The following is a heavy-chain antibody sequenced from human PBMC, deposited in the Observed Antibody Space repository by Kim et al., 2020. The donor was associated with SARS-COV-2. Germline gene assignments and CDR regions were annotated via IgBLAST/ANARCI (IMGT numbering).Heavy chain of an antibody. V-gene: IGHV3-43*02. CDR2: ISGDGGAT. CDR3: TKDPPPSYNWSGGY. J-gene: IGHJ4*02. D-gene: IGHD1-20*01. CDR1: GFTFDDFA. Sequence: GGSLRLSCVASGFTFDDFAMHWVRQPPGKGLEWVSLISGDGGATYYADSVKGRFTISRDNSKNSLYLQMNSLRSEDTALYYCTKDPPPSYNWSGGYWGQGTLVTVSS.